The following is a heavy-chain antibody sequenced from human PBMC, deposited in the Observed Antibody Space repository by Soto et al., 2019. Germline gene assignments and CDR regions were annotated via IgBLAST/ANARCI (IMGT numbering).Heavy chain of an antibody. D-gene: IGHD5-12*01. Sequence: EVQLLESGGDLVQPGGSLRLSCAASGFSFGGYGMSWVRQAPGKGLEWVSALSGSGSTTYYADSVRGRFIISRANSRDTLFLQMNSLRAEDTAVYFCAKASKGYTGYDLDYWGQGTVVTVSP. CDR3: AKASKGYTGYDLDY. CDR1: GFSFGGYG. V-gene: IGHV3-23*01. J-gene: IGHJ4*02. CDR2: LSGSGSTT.